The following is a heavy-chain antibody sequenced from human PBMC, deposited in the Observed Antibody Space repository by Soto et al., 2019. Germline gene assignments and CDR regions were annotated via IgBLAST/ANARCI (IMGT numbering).Heavy chain of an antibody. CDR1: GFSFSNYW. D-gene: IGHD6-25*01. CDR3: TILSSAVSYSAFDI. CDR2: VTPDGRST. Sequence: EVQLVESGGGLVQPGESLRLSCAASGFSFSNYWVHWVRHAPGKGLVWVSRVTPDGRSTSYADSVKGRFTVSRDNAKNTVSLEMNSLRVEDTAVYYCTILSSAVSYSAFDIWGQGTVIIVSS. V-gene: IGHV3-74*01. J-gene: IGHJ3*02.